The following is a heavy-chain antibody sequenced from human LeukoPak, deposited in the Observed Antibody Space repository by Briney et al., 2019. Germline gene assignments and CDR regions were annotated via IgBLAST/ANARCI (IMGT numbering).Heavy chain of an antibody. V-gene: IGHV3-20*04. CDR2: INWNGGST. Sequence: PGGSLRLSCAASGFTFDDYGMSWVRQAPGKGLEWVSGINWNGGSTGYADPVKGRFTISRDNPKNSLYLQMNSLRAEDTALYYCARADWNENAFDIWGQGTMVTVSS. CDR1: GFTFDDYG. D-gene: IGHD1-1*01. CDR3: ARADWNENAFDI. J-gene: IGHJ3*02.